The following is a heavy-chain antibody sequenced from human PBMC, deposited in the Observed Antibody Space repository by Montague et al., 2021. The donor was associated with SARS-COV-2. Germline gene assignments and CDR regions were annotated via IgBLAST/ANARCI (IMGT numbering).Heavy chain of an antibody. D-gene: IGHD3-22*01. Sequence: SLRLSCAASGFTFSSYDMHWVRQATGKGLEWVSAIGTAGDTYYPGSVKGRFTISRENAKNSLYLQMNSLRAGDTAVYYCARAYYDSSGYWGGYYYYGMDVWGQGTTVIVSS. CDR1: GFTFSSYD. J-gene: IGHJ6*02. CDR2: IGTAGDT. V-gene: IGHV3-13*04. CDR3: ARAYYDSSGYWGGYYYYGMDV.